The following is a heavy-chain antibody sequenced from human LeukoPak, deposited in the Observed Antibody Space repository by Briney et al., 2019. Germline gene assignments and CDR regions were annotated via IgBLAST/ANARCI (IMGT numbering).Heavy chain of an antibody. CDR1: GFPFSSHG. CDR3: ARGQVLWFGAYYFDY. V-gene: IGHV4-34*01. CDR2: INHSGST. Sequence: PGGTLRLSCAASGFPFSSHGMSWVRQPPGKGLEWIGEINHSGSTNYNPSLKSRVTISVDTSKNQFSLKLSSVTAADTAVYYCARGQVLWFGAYYFDYWGQGTLVTVSS. J-gene: IGHJ4*02. D-gene: IGHD3-10*01.